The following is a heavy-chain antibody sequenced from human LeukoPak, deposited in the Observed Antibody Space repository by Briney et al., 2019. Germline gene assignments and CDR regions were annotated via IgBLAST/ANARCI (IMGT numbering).Heavy chain of an antibody. Sequence: GPRLVKPSETLSLTCSVSAVSITTYYWSWIRQSPGKGLEWIGSISYNGNTNYNPSLKSRVTLSVDTSKSQLSLKLNSVTAADTAVYYCARQWPMFDSWGQGTLVTVSS. D-gene: IGHD5-24*01. CDR3: ARQWPMFDS. CDR2: ISYNGNT. CDR1: AVSITTYY. V-gene: IGHV4-59*08. J-gene: IGHJ4*02.